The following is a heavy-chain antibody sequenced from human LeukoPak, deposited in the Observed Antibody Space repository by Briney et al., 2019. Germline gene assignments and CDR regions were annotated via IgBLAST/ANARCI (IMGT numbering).Heavy chain of an antibody. CDR3: VRDPGITGTSY. D-gene: IGHD1-20*01. Sequence: GGSLRLSCAASGFTFSSYEMNWVRQAPGKGLQWVSYISGSGSTMYYTDPVKGRFIISRDNAKNSLYLQMNSLRAEDTAVYYCVRDPGITGTSYWGQGTLVTVSS. J-gene: IGHJ4*02. V-gene: IGHV3-48*03. CDR1: GFTFSSYE. CDR2: ISGSGSTM.